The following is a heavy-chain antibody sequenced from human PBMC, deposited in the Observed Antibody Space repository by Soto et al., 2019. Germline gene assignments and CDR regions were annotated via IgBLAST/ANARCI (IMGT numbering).Heavy chain of an antibody. CDR1: GFTFSSYA. Sequence: EVQLLESGGGLVQPGGSLRLSCAASGFTFSSYAMSWVRQAPGKALEWVSAISGSGGSTYYADSVKGRFTISRDNSKNTLYLQMNSLRAEDTAVYYCAKDLRDYGGYFDLWGRGTLVTVSS. CDR2: ISGSGGST. J-gene: IGHJ2*01. CDR3: AKDLRDYGGYFDL. D-gene: IGHD4-17*01. V-gene: IGHV3-23*01.